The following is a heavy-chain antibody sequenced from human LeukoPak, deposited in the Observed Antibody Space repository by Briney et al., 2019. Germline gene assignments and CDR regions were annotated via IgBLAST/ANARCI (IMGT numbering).Heavy chain of an antibody. CDR1: GFTFDDYS. J-gene: IGHJ4*02. CDR2: INWNGGST. Sequence: PGGSLRLSCAASGFTFDDYSMSWVRHAPGKGLEWVSGINWNGGSTGYADSVKGRFTISRDNAKNSLYLQMNSLRAEDTALYYCARGGWFGGMNDYWGQGTLVTVSS. CDR3: ARGGWFGGMNDY. V-gene: IGHV3-20*04. D-gene: IGHD6-19*01.